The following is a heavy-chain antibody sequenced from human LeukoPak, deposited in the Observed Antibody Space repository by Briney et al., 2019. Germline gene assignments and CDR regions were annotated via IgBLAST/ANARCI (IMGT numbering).Heavy chain of an antibody. D-gene: IGHD5-18*01. J-gene: IGHJ4*02. V-gene: IGHV1-8*01. CDR2: TNPSSRNR. CDR3: ARNPSRSDTYFDL. CDR1: GYTFTHYE. Sequence: GASVKVSCKASGYTFTHYEINWVRQASGQGLEWMGWTNPSSRNRAYAPKFEGRVTMTTDTSTSTAYMELRSLTSEDTAVYYCARNPSRSDTYFDLWGQGTLVTVSS.